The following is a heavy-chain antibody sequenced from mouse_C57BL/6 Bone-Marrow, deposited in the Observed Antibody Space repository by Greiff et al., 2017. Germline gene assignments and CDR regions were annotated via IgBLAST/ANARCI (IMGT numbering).Heavy chain of an antibody. Sequence: QVQLQQPGAELVKPGASVKLSCKASGYNFTSYWMHWVKQRPGQGLEWIGMIHPNSGSTNYNEKFKSKATLTVDKSSSTAYMQLSSLTSEDSAVYYCARGGYDSWYFDVWGTGTTVTVSS. CDR3: ARGGYDSWYFDV. CDR2: IHPNSGST. J-gene: IGHJ1*03. CDR1: GYNFTSYW. D-gene: IGHD2-4*01. V-gene: IGHV1-64*01.